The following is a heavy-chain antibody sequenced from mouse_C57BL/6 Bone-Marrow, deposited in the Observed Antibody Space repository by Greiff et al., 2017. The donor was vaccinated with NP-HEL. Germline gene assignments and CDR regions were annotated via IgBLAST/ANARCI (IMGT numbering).Heavy chain of an antibody. CDR2: IDPENGDT. V-gene: IGHV14-4*01. Sequence: VQLQQSGAELVRPGASVKLSCTASGFNIKDDYMHWVKQRPEQGLEWIGWIDPENGDTEYASKFQGKATITADTSSNTAYLQLSSLTSEDTAVYYCTTLTGVASHYFDYWGQGTTLTVSS. CDR1: GFNIKDDY. D-gene: IGHD1-1*01. CDR3: TTLTGVASHYFDY. J-gene: IGHJ2*01.